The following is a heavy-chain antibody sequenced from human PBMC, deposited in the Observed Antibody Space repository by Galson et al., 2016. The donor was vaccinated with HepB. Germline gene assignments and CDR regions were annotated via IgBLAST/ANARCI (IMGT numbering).Heavy chain of an antibody. CDR3: STDPGRYTYGYLGY. CDR1: GFTFSNAW. J-gene: IGHJ4*02. Sequence: SLRLSCAASGFTFSNAWMNWVRQAPGKGLEWVGRIKRKSDGGTTDYAAPGKGRLTISREDSKNTLHLQMNSLKTEDTGVYYCSTDPGRYTYGYLGYWGQGTLVTVSS. D-gene: IGHD5-18*01. V-gene: IGHV3-15*07. CDR2: IKRKSDGGTT.